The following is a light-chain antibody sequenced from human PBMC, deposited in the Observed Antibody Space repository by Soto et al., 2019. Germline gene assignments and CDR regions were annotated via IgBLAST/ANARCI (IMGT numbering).Light chain of an antibody. J-gene: IGKJ5*01. CDR3: QQYGNSPIT. V-gene: IGKV3-20*01. Sequence: EIVLTQSPGTLSLSPGERATLSCRASQSVTSNYLAWYQQKPGQAPRLLIYGASTRATGIPATFSGSGSGTDFTLTISRLEPEDFAVYYCQQYGNSPITFGQGTRLEIK. CDR2: GAS. CDR1: QSVTSNY.